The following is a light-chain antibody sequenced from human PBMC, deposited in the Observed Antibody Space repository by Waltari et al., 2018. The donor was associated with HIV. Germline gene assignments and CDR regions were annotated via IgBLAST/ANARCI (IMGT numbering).Light chain of an antibody. Sequence: DIQMTQSPSSVAESVGDTVTITCRASRHSNIWLAWYQQKPGKGPRLLIDGASPLKSGVPARFSGSGSGTDFTLTITSLRPEDCGIYYCQQSASTPFTFGGGTRVEIK. J-gene: IGKJ4*01. CDR2: GAS. CDR1: RHSNIW. V-gene: IGKV1-12*01. CDR3: QQSASTPFT.